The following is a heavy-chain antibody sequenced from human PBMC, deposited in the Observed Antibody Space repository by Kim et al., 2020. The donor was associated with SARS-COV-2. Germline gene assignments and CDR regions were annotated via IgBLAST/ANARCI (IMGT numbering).Heavy chain of an antibody. J-gene: IGHJ6*02. Sequence: RYSPSLKSRHTITKDTAKNQVVLTMTNMDPVDTATYYCAHRRPLGYGMDVWGQGTTVTVSS. V-gene: IGHV2-5*01. CDR3: AHRRPLGYGMDV.